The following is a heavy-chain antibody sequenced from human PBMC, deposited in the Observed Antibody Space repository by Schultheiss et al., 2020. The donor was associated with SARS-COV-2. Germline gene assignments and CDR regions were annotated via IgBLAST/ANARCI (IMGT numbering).Heavy chain of an antibody. D-gene: IGHD4-17*01. CDR3: ATLPTVTTLRFPYYYGMDV. CDR2: ISGSGGST. V-gene: IGHV3-23*01. CDR1: GFTFSSYA. J-gene: IGHJ6*02. Sequence: GESLKISCAASGFTFSSYAMSWVRQAPGKGLEWVSAISGSGGSTYYADSVKGRFTISRDNSKNTLYLQMNSLRAEDTAVYYCATLPTVTTLRFPYYYGMDVWGQGTTVTVSS.